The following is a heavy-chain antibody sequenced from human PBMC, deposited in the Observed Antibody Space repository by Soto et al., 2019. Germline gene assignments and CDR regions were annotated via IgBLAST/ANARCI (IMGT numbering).Heavy chain of an antibody. CDR3: ASYDTSGYYV. V-gene: IGHV4-34*01. J-gene: IGHJ4*02. D-gene: IGHD3-22*01. CDR1: GGSFSGYY. CDR2: INHSGST. Sequence: QVQLQQWGAGLLKPSETLSLTCAVYGGSFSGYYWSWFRQPPGKGLEWIGEINHSGSTNYNPSLKSRVTISVDTSHNQFSLKLSSVTAADTAVDYGASYDTSGYYVGGQGTLVTVSS.